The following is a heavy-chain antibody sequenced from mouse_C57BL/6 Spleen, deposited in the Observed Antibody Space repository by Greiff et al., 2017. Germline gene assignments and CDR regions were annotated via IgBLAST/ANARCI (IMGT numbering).Heavy chain of an antibody. CDR1: GYTFTDYY. Sequence: VQLQQSGPVLVKPGASVKMSCKASGYTFTDYYMNWVKQSHGKSLEWIGVINPYNGGTSYNQKFKGKATLTVDKTSSTAYMELNSLTSEDSAVDDCAREDYGSDYAMDYWGQGTSVTVSS. D-gene: IGHD1-1*01. CDR3: AREDYGSDYAMDY. CDR2: INPYNGGT. V-gene: IGHV1-19*01. J-gene: IGHJ4*01.